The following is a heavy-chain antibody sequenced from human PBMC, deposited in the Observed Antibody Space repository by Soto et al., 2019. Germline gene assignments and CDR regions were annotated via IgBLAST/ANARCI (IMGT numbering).Heavy chain of an antibody. CDR2: INAGNGNT. V-gene: IGHV1-3*01. Sequence: ASVKASCKSSGDTITSYAMHWVRQAPGQRLEWMGWINAGNGNTKYSQKFQGRVTITRDTSASTAYMELSSLRSEDTAAYYCARDPGYSYGYNWGQGTLVTVS. CDR1: GDTITSYA. J-gene: IGHJ4*02. D-gene: IGHD5-18*01. CDR3: ARDPGYSYGYN.